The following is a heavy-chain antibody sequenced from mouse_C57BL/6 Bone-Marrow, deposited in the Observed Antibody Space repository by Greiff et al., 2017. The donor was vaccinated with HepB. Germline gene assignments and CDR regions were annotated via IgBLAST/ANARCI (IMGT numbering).Heavy chain of an antibody. Sequence: VQLQQSGAELVKPGASVKLSCTASGFNIKDTYMHWVKQRPEQGLEWIGRIYPANGSTKYDPKFQGKATITADTSSNIAYLHLSSLTSEDTAVYYCARISPAFDSWGQATPLTVSS. CDR2: IYPANGST. V-gene: IGHV14-3*02. J-gene: IGHJ2*01. CDR1: GFNIKDTY. CDR3: ARISPAFDS. D-gene: IGHD1-2*01.